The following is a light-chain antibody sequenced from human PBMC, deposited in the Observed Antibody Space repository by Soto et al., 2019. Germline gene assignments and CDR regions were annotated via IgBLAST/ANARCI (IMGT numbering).Light chain of an antibody. J-gene: IGLJ2*01. V-gene: IGLV2-14*02. CDR1: SSDVGSYNL. CDR3: RSYASSSTDVV. Sequence: QSVLTQPASVSGSPGQSITISCTGTSSDVGSYNLVSWYQQHPGKAPKLMIYEGSKRPSGVSNRFSGSKSGNTASLTISGLQAEDEADYYCRSYASSSTDVVFGGGTKLTVL. CDR2: EGS.